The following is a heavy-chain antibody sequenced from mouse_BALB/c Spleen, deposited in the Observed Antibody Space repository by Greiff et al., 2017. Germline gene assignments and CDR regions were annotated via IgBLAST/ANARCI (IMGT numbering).Heavy chain of an antibody. CDR3: ARSLGRGFDY. D-gene: IGHD4-1*01. V-gene: IGHV7-3*02. Sequence: EVKLVESGGGFVQPGGSLRLSCATSGFTFTDYYMSWVRQPPGKALEWLGFIRNKANGYTTEYSASVKGRFTISRDNSQSILYLQMNTLRAEDSATYYCARSLGRGFDYWGQGTTLTVSS. J-gene: IGHJ2*01. CDR1: GFTFTDYY. CDR2: IRNKANGYTT.